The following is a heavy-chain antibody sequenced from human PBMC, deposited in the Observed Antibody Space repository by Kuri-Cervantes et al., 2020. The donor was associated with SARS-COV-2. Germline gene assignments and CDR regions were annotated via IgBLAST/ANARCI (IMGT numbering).Heavy chain of an antibody. Sequence: ASVKVSCKASGYTFTGYYMHWVRQAPGQGLEWMGWINPNSGGTNYAQKFQGWVTMTRDTSISTAYMELSRLRSDDTAVYYCAREPRPPYIAAAGTRHHPKRYYYYGMDVWGQGTTVTVSS. CDR3: AREPRPPYIAAAGTRHHPKRYYYYGMDV. D-gene: IGHD6-13*01. V-gene: IGHV1-2*04. J-gene: IGHJ6*02. CDR1: GYTFTGYY. CDR2: INPNSGGT.